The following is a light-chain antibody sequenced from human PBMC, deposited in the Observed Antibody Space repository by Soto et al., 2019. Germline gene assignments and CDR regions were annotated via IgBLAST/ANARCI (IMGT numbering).Light chain of an antibody. CDR2: GAS. Sequence: EIVLTQSPGTLSLSPGERATLSCRASQSVSSSYLAWYQQKPGQAPRHLIYGASSRATGITARFSGSGSGTDFPLTISRLEPEDFAVYYCQQYGSSPPWTFGQGTKVEIK. V-gene: IGKV3-20*01. CDR3: QQYGSSPPWT. J-gene: IGKJ1*01. CDR1: QSVSSSY.